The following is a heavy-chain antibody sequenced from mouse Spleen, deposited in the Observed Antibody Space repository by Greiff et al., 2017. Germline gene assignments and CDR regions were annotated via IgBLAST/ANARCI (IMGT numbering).Heavy chain of an antibody. V-gene: IGHV1-9*01. CDR1: GYTFTGYW. D-gene: IGHD2-3*01. Sequence: VKLVESGAELMKPGASVKLSCKATGYTFTGYWIEWVKQRPGHGLEWIGEILPGSGSTNYNEKFKGKATFTADTSSNTAYMQHSILTTEDSAIYYCARKIDDGYYFWFAYWGQGTLVTVSA. CDR2: ILPGSGST. CDR3: ARKIDDGYYFWFAY. J-gene: IGHJ3*01.